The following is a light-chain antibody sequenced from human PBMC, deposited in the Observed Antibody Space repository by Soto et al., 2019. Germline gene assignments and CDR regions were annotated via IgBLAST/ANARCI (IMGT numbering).Light chain of an antibody. J-gene: IGKJ4*01. CDR1: QSVRSS. Sequence: EIVLTQSPATLSLSPGERATLSCRATQSVRSSLAWYLQQPGQAPRLLIYDASKRATGIPARFSGSGSGTDFTLTISSLEPKDFAVYYCQQRSNWPLTFGGGTKVDI. CDR2: DAS. CDR3: QQRSNWPLT. V-gene: IGKV3-11*01.